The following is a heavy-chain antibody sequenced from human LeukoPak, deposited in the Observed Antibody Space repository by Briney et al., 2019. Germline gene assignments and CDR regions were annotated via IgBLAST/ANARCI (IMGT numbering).Heavy chain of an antibody. CDR1: GGSISSSSYY. Sequence: SETLSLTCTVSGGSISSSSYYWGWLRQPPGKGLEWIGEIKHSGSTNYTPSLKSRVTISVDTSKHQFSLKLSSVTAADTAVYYCASSVGYSGSRESDSWGQGTLVTVSS. V-gene: IGHV4-39*01. CDR2: IKHSGST. D-gene: IGHD5-12*01. J-gene: IGHJ4*02. CDR3: ASSVGYSGSRESDS.